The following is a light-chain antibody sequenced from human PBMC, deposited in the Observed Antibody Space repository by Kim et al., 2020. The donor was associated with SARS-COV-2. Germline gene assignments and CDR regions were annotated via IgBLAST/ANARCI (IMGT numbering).Light chain of an antibody. V-gene: IGKV1-39*01. CDR1: QSTSNY. CDR3: QQSYSSPPYT. Sequence: DIQMTQSPSSLSASVGDRVTITCRASQSTSNYLNWYQHKPGKAPKLLIYAASSLQSGVPSRFSGSGSGTVFTLTISSLQPEDFATYYCQQSYSSPPYTFGQGTKLVI. J-gene: IGKJ2*01. CDR2: AAS.